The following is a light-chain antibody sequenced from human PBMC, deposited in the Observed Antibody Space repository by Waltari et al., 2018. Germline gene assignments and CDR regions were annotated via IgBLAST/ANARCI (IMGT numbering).Light chain of an antibody. Sequence: EIVLTQSPGPLSLSPGESATLSCRATQSVGRSLAWYQQKPGQAPRLLIYDASKRATGIPERFSGGGSGTDFSLTISRLEPEDFATYYCQQLQSYPITFGQGTRLEVK. V-gene: IGKV3-11*01. CDR3: QQLQSYPIT. CDR2: DAS. J-gene: IGKJ5*01. CDR1: QSVGRS.